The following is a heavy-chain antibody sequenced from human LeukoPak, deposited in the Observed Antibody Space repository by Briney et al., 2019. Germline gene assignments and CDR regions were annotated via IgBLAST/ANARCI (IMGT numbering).Heavy chain of an antibody. V-gene: IGHV3-7*01. CDR2: IKEDGGEK. Sequence: PGGSLRLSCVASGFIFSDYWMSWVRQAPGKGLEWVANIKEDGGEKYYVESVKGRFTISRDDAKSSLYLQVNSLRAEDTAVYYCARPAVRYYFDYWGQGTLVTVSS. CDR3: ARPAVRYYFDY. J-gene: IGHJ4*02. CDR1: GFIFSDYW.